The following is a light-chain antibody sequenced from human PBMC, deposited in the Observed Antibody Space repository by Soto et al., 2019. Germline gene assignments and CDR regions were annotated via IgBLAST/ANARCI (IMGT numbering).Light chain of an antibody. CDR2: EVR. CDR1: SNDLGGYNY. V-gene: IGLV2-8*01. J-gene: IGLJ2*01. Sequence: QSALTQPPSASGSPGQSVTISCTGSSNDLGGYNYVSWYQHHPGKAPKLIIYEVRERPSGVPDRFSGSKSGNTASLTVSGLQAEDEADYYCSSYGGSDNLIFDGGTKLTVL. CDR3: SSYGGSDNLI.